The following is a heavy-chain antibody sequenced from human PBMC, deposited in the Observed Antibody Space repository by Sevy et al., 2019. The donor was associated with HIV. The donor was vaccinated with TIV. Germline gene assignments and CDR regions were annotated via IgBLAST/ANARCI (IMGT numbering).Heavy chain of an antibody. CDR2: FNPEDGET. V-gene: IGHV1-24*01. CDR1: GFSLTELS. D-gene: IGHD2-2*02. Sequence: ASVKVSCKVSGFSLTELSMHWVRQAPGKGLEWMGGFNPEDGETIYAQTFKGRLTLSEDTSTGTAYMDLGRLTYDDTAIYYCATPFCTSTNCYTTFDSWGQGTQVTVSS. J-gene: IGHJ4*02. CDR3: ATPFCTSTNCYTTFDS.